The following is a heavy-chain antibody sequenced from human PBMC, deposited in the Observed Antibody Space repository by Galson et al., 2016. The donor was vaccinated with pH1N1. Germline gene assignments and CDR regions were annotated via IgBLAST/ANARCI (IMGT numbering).Heavy chain of an antibody. Sequence: PALVKPTQTLTLTCTFSGFSLSTSGVGVGWIRQPPGKALEWLALIYWDDDKRYSPSLKSRPTITKDTSKNQVVLTTTNMDPVDTATYYCARNGYGDYVGYFDYWGQGTLVTVSS. D-gene: IGHD4-17*01. CDR2: IYWDDDK. CDR3: ARNGYGDYVGYFDY. V-gene: IGHV2-5*02. CDR1: GFSLSTSGVG. J-gene: IGHJ4*02.